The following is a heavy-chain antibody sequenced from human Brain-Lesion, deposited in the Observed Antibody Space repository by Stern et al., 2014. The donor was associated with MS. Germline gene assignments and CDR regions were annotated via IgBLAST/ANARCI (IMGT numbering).Heavy chain of an antibody. Sequence: QVQLQESGPGLVKPSETLSLTCTVSGGSIGRSSYYWGWIRQPPGKGLEWIGNIFYTGSTFYDPSLKSRVPISVNTPNTLFSLSLNSVTAADTAVYYCARGAGVFDSWGQGTLVTVSP. CDR3: ARGAGVFDS. CDR1: GGSIGRSSYY. J-gene: IGHJ4*02. D-gene: IGHD6-19*01. CDR2: IFYTGST. V-gene: IGHV4-39*02.